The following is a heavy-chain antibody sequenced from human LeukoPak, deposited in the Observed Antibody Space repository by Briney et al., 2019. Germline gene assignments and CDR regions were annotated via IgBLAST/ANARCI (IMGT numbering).Heavy chain of an antibody. CDR3: ARDLRRYDFWSGYTYYFDY. V-gene: IGHV3-53*01. D-gene: IGHD3-3*01. Sequence: PGGSLRLSCAASGFTVSSNYMSWVRQAPGKGLEWVSVIYSGGSTYYADSVKGRFTISRDNSKNTLYLQMNSLRAEDTAVYYCARDLRRYDFWSGYTYYFDYWGQGTLVTVSS. CDR1: GFTVSSNY. CDR2: IYSGGST. J-gene: IGHJ4*02.